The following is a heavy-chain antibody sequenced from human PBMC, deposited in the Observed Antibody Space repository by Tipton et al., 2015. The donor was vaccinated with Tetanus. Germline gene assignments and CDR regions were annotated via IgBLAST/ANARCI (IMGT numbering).Heavy chain of an antibody. CDR2: ISSTSSYI. J-gene: IGHJ5*02. CDR1: GFIFSSYS. V-gene: IGHV3-21*01. Sequence: GSLRLSCEVSGFIFSSYSMNWVRQAPGKGPEWVSSISSTSSYIYYADSVKGRFTISRDNAKNTLYLQMNGLRVEDTAVYYCAGDRKSWELVPSNWFDPWGQGTRVTVSS. CDR3: AGDRKSWELVPSNWFDP. D-gene: IGHD3-10*01.